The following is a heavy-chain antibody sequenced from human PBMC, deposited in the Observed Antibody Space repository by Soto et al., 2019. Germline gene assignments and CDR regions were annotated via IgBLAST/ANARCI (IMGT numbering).Heavy chain of an antibody. CDR2: IIPIIDKT. CDR1: GDTFNSHA. V-gene: IGHV1-69*04. D-gene: IGHD3-16*01. CDR3: ARVAAGRTRQALYV. J-gene: IGHJ6*02. Sequence: QVQLVQSGAEVKQPGSSVRVSCEASGDTFNSHAINWVRQAPGRGPEWMGRIIPIIDKTDYIRKLQGRLTIPADKSTRTVYMYLSDLRSEDTAMYYCARVAAGRTRQALYVWGQGTTVTVSS.